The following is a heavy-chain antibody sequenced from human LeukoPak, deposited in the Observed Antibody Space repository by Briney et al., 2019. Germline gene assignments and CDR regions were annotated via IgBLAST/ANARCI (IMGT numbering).Heavy chain of an antibody. V-gene: IGHV1-18*01. CDR2: ISTQSGNT. CDR3: ARGAYGDK. CDR1: GYTLTSYG. J-gene: IGHJ4*02. Sequence: GSVKVSCEASGYTLTSYGINWMRQAPGQGLEWMGRISTQSGNTNYAQKVQGRLTLTTDRSTNTAYMELRSLRSDDTAVYYCARGAYGDKWGQGTMVTVSS. D-gene: IGHD4-17*01.